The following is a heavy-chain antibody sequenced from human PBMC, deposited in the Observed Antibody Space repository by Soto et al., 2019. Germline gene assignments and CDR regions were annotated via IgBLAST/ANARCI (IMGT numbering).Heavy chain of an antibody. CDR1: GGSISSSNW. J-gene: IGHJ4*02. Sequence: QVQLQESGPGLVKPSGTLSLTCAVSGGSISSSNWWSWVRQPPGKGLEWIGEIYHSGSTNYNPSLKSRVTISVDKSKTQFSLKLSSVTAADTAVYYCASWARHDYGDYAADYWGQGTLVTVSS. CDR3: ASWARHDYGDYAADY. V-gene: IGHV4-4*02. D-gene: IGHD4-17*01. CDR2: IYHSGST.